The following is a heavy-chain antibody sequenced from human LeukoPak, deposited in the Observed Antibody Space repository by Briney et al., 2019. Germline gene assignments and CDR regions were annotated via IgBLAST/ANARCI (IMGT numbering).Heavy chain of an antibody. J-gene: IGHJ4*02. V-gene: IGHV4-38-2*01. D-gene: IGHD4-17*01. CDR1: RYSISSNCY. Sequence: SETLSLTCDVSRYSISSNCYWAWIRQPPGKGLEWLGSIYYSGDTYYNPSLKRRVTCSVDTSKNQFSLKLNSVTAADTAVYYCARAHYDGDYQYYFDYWGQGIPVTVSS. CDR3: ARAHYDGDYQYYFDY. CDR2: IYYSGDT.